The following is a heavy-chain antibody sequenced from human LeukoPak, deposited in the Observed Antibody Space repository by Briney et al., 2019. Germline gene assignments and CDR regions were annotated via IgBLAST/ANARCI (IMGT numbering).Heavy chain of an antibody. Sequence: ASVKVSCKASGYTFTGYDMHWVRQAPGQGLEWMGRINPNSGGTNYAQKFQGRVTMTRDTSISTAHMELSRLRSDDTAVYYCASLGEARYCSGGSCFGGWGRGTLVTVSS. CDR1: GYTFTGYD. D-gene: IGHD2-15*01. CDR2: INPNSGGT. J-gene: IGHJ4*02. V-gene: IGHV1-2*06. CDR3: ASLGEARYCSGGSCFGG.